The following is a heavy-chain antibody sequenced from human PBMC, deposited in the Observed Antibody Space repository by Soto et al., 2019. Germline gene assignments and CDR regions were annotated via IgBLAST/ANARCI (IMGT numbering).Heavy chain of an antibody. J-gene: IGHJ3*02. Sequence: ASVKVSCKASGGTFSSYAISWVRQAPGQGLEWMGGIIPIFGTANYAQKFQGRVTITADESTSTAYMELSSLRSEDTAVYYCAILGVVTADQYAFDIWGQGTMVTVSS. CDR2: IIPIFGTA. CDR3: AILGVVTADQYAFDI. CDR1: GGTFSSYA. V-gene: IGHV1-69*13. D-gene: IGHD2-21*02.